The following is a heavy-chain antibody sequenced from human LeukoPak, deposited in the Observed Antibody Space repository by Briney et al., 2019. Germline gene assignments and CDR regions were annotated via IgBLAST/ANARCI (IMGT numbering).Heavy chain of an antibody. Sequence: PSETLSLTCTVSGGSISSSSYYWGWIRQPPGKGLEWIGSIYYNGGTHYNPSLKSRVTISIDTSKNQLSLKLTSVTAADTAVYYCARDTHLDYWGQGTLVTVSA. J-gene: IGHJ4*02. CDR1: GGSISSSSYY. CDR3: ARDTHLDY. D-gene: IGHD2-15*01. CDR2: IYYNGGT. V-gene: IGHV4-39*02.